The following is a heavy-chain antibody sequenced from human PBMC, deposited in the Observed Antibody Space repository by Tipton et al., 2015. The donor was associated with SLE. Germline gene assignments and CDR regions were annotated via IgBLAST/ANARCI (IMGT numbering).Heavy chain of an antibody. CDR2: ISYSGSA. V-gene: IGHV4-59*02. D-gene: IGHD2-15*01. J-gene: IGHJ4*02. Sequence: GLVKPSETLSLTCTVSDGSVSSHYWSWIRQPPGKRLDWIGFISYSGSADYSPSLKSRVSISIDTSKNQFSLKLTSVTAADTAVYYCARAIDCSRGNCFSSLDSWGQGTLVAVSA. CDR1: DGSVSSHY. CDR3: ARAIDCSRGNCFSSLDS.